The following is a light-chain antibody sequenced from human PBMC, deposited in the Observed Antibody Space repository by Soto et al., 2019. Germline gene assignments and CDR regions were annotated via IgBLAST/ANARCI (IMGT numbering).Light chain of an antibody. Sequence: EIVMTQSPATLSVSPGERATLSCRASESVSNNLAWYQQKFGQAPRLLIYHASTRATGIPARFSGSGSGTELALTISSLQSEDFARDYCQQYNEWPLTFGGGTKVEIK. J-gene: IGKJ4*01. CDR1: ESVSNN. CDR2: HAS. CDR3: QQYNEWPLT. V-gene: IGKV3-15*01.